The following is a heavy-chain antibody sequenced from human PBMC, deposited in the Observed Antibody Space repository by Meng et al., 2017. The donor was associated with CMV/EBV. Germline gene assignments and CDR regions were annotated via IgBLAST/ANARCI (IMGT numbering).Heavy chain of an antibody. Sequence: GYTFTSDGISWVRQAPGQGIEWMGWSSAYNGNTNDEKKLQGRVTMTTDTSTSTAYMELRSLRSDDTAVYYCARDPLYCSSTSCYTVYWGQGTLVTVSS. CDR3: ARDPLYCSSTSCYTVY. CDR2: SSAYNGNT. CDR1: GYTFTSDG. V-gene: IGHV1-18*01. J-gene: IGHJ4*02. D-gene: IGHD2-2*02.